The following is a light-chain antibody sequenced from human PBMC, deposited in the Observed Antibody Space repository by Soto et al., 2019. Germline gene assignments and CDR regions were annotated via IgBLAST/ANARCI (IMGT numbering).Light chain of an antibody. Sequence: EIVLTQSPDTLSLSPGERATLSCRASQRVANNYLVWYQQKPGQAPRLLIYDASFRATGVPARFSGSGSGTDFTRTISRLEPEDFAVYYCQQCSYSPRTFGQGTKVEVK. CDR3: QQCSYSPRT. J-gene: IGKJ1*01. V-gene: IGKV3-20*01. CDR2: DAS. CDR1: QRVANNY.